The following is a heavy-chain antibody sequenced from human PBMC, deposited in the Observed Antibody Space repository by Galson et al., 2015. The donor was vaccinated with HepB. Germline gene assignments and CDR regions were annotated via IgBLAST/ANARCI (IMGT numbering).Heavy chain of an antibody. Sequence: SLRLSCAAAGFTFDIYAVSWVRQAPGKGLEWVSVITGDGGLTYYADSVRGRFTISRDNSKNTLYLEMSSLRAEDTAIYYCAKGGSVTASGFESWGQGTLVTVSS. J-gene: IGHJ4*02. CDR2: ITGDGGLT. V-gene: IGHV3-23*01. D-gene: IGHD2-21*02. CDR1: GFTFDIYA. CDR3: AKGGSVTASGFES.